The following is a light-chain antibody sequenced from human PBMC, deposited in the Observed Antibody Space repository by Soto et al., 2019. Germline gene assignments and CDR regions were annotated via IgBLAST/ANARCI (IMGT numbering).Light chain of an antibody. V-gene: IGLV4-69*01. Sequence: QLVLTQSPSASASLGASVKLTCTLSSGHSSYAIAWHQQQPEKGPRYLMKLNSDGSHSKGDGIPDRFSGSSSGAARYLTISSPQYEDEADYYCQTWVTGIQVFGGGTKLTVL. CDR2: LNSDGSH. CDR1: SGHSSYA. CDR3: QTWVTGIQV. J-gene: IGLJ2*01.